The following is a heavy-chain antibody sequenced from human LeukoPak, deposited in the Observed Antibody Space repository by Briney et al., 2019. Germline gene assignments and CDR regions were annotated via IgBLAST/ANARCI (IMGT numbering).Heavy chain of an antibody. Sequence: GGSLRLSCAASGSTFSSYSMNWVRQAPGKGLEWVSSISSSSSYIYYADSVKGRFTISRDNAKNSLYLQMNSLRAEDTAVYYCARDLYSSRTNDAFVIWGQGTMVTVSS. J-gene: IGHJ3*02. V-gene: IGHV3-21*01. D-gene: IGHD6-13*01. CDR2: ISSSSSYI. CDR3: ARDLYSSRTNDAFVI. CDR1: GSTFSSYS.